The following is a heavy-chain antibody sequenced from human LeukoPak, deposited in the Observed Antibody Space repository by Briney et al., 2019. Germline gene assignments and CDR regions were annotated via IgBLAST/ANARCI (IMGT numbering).Heavy chain of an antibody. CDR2: INPNSGGT. D-gene: IGHD3-22*01. Sequence: ASVKVSCKASGYSFTGYYMHWVRQAPGQGLAWMGWINPNSGGTNYAQNFQGRVTMTRDTSISTAYMELSRLRSDDTAVYYCARSFPITMIVVLTPEFGYWGQGALVTVSS. J-gene: IGHJ4*02. CDR1: GYSFTGYY. CDR3: ARSFPITMIVVLTPEFGY. V-gene: IGHV1-2*02.